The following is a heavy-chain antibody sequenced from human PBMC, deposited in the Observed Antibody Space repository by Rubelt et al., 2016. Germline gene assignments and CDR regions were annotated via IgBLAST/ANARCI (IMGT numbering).Heavy chain of an antibody. J-gene: IGHJ4*02. CDR1: GYTFTSYY. D-gene: IGHD3-22*01. Sequence: QVQLVQSGAEVKKPGASVKVSCKASGYTFTSYYMHWVRQAPGQGLEWMGIITPSGGSTGYAQKFQGRSSMTRDTSTSTVYMELSSLRSEDTAVYYWARANSGSGYFGIDYWGQGTLVTVSS. CDR2: ITPSGGST. V-gene: IGHV1-46*01. CDR3: ARANSGSGYFGIDY.